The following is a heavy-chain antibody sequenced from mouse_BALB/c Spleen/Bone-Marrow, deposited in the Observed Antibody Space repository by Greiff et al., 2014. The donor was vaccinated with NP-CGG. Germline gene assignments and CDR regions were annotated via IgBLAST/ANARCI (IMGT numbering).Heavy chain of an antibody. J-gene: IGHJ3*01. CDR3: ARDSDWFAY. Sequence: EVKLEESGGGLVRPGGSLRLSCATSGFTFTDNYMSWVRQPPGKALEWLGFIRNKANGYTTEYSASVKGRFTISRDNSQSILYLQMNTLRAEDSATYYCARDSDWFAYWGQGTLVTVSA. V-gene: IGHV7-3*02. CDR2: IRNKANGYTT. CDR1: GFTFTDNY.